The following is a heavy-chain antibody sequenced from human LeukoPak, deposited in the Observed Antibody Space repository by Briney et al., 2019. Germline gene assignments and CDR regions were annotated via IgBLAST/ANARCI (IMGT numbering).Heavy chain of an antibody. CDR2: ISANGGST. CDR1: GFTFSNYV. V-gene: IGHV3-64*01. CDR3: SRVSRAQGGTDV. J-gene: IGHJ6*02. Sequence: GGSLRLSCTASGFTFSNYVLHWVRQPPQQGLEYVSAISANGGSTYYTSSVKGRFTISRDNSKSTLHLQLGRLRPEDMGVYYCSRVSRAQGGTDVWGQGTTVTVSS.